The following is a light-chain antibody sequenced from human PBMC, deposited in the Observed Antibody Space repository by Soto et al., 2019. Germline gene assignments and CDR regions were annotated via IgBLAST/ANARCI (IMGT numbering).Light chain of an antibody. CDR3: QQYCSSPLFT. CDR2: GAS. CDR1: QSVSSSY. V-gene: IGKV3-20*01. J-gene: IGKJ3*01. Sequence: EIVLTQSPGTLSLSPGERATLSCRASQSVSSSYLAWYQQKPGQAPRLLIYGASSRATGIPDRFSGSGSGTDFTLTIGRLELDDFAVYYCQQYCSSPLFTFGPGTMVDIK.